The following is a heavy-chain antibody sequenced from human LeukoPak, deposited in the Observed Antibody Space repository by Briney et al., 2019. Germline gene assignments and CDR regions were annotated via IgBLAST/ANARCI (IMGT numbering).Heavy chain of an antibody. J-gene: IGHJ4*02. CDR2: ISGSGGST. Sequence: GGSLRLSCAASGFTFSSYAMSWVRQAPGKGLEWASAISGSGGSTYYADSVKGRFTISRDNSKNTLYLQMNSLRAEDTAVYYCAKDSGPYCSSTSCYTGFFDYWGQGTLVTVSS. V-gene: IGHV3-23*01. CDR3: AKDSGPYCSSTSCYTGFFDY. D-gene: IGHD2-2*02. CDR1: GFTFSSYA.